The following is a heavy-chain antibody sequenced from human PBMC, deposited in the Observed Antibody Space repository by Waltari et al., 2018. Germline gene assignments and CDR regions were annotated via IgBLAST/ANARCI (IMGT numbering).Heavy chain of an antibody. Sequence: QVTLKESGPVLVKPTETLTLTCTVSGFSLSNARMGVSWIRQPPGKALEWLAHIFSNDEKSYRTSLKSRLTISKDTSKSQVVLTMTNMDPVDTATYYCARIDTAMVRFVDYWGQGTLVTVSS. V-gene: IGHV2-26*01. CDR3: ARIDTAMVRFVDY. D-gene: IGHD5-18*01. J-gene: IGHJ4*02. CDR2: IFSNDEK. CDR1: GFSLSNARMG.